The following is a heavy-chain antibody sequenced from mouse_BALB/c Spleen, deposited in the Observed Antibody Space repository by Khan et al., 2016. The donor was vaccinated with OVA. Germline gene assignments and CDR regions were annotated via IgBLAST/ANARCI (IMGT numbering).Heavy chain of an antibody. V-gene: IGHV2-6-5*01. J-gene: IGHJ2*01. Sequence: QVQLKESGPGLVAPSQSLSITCTVSGFSLTDYGVSWIRQPPGKGLEWLGVIRGGGSTYYNSALKSRLSISKDNSKRQVFLKMNSLQTDDTAVYYFAKHVILYPYYFDYWGQGTTLTVSS. CDR1: GFSLTDYG. CDR2: IRGGGST. CDR3: AKHVILYPYYFDY.